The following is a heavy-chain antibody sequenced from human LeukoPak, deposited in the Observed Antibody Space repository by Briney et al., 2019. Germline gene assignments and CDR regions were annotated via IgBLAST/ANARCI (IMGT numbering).Heavy chain of an antibody. Sequence: PSETLSLTCTVSGGSISSSSYYWGWIRQPPGKGLEWIGSIYHSGSTNYNPSLESRVTISLDTSKKQFFLRLTSVTAADTAVYYCARTTYYRPRVVSDWSRGTLVTVSS. D-gene: IGHD1-26*01. CDR3: ARTTYYRPRVVSD. V-gene: IGHV4-39*07. CDR2: IYHSGST. J-gene: IGHJ4*02. CDR1: GGSISSSSYY.